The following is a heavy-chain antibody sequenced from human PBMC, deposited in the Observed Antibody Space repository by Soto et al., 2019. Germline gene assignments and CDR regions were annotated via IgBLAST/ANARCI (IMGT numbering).Heavy chain of an antibody. V-gene: IGHV1-69*01. CDR3: ADSSGAEGGEHAFDI. CDR2: IIPIIGTA. D-gene: IGHD6-25*01. CDR1: GGTFSSYA. Sequence: QVQLVQSGAEVKKPGSSVKVSCTASGGTFSSYAISWVRQSPGQGLAWMGGIIPIIGTANYAQKLQGRVTTTADESTSTAYMERSSLRAEDTAVYYCADSSGAEGGEHAFDIWGQGTMVTVSS. J-gene: IGHJ3*02.